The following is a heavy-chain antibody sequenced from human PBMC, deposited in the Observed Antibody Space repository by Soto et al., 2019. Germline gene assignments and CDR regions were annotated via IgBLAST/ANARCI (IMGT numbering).Heavy chain of an antibody. V-gene: IGHV3-30*18. CDR2: ISYDGSNK. D-gene: IGHD3-3*01. CDR1: GFTFSSYG. J-gene: IGHJ6*02. CDR3: AKDLKRITIFGVVPPPRYYGMDV. Sequence: GGSLRLSCAASGFTFSSYGMHWVRQAPGKGLEWVAVISYDGSNKYYADSVKGRFTISRDNSKNTLYLQMNSLRAEDTAVYYCAKDLKRITIFGVVPPPRYYGMDVWGQGTTVTVSS.